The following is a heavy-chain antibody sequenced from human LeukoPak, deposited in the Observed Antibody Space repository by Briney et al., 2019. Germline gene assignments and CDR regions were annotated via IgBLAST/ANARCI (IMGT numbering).Heavy chain of an antibody. CDR3: AKDQRYYDSGGRTAYYGMDV. J-gene: IGHJ6*02. CDR1: GFTFSSYA. CDR2: ISGSGGST. Sequence: GSLRLSCAASGFTFSSYAMSWVRQAPGKGLEWVSAISGSGGSTYYADSVKGRFTISRDNSKNTLYLQMNSLRAEDTAVYYCAKDQRYYDSGGRTAYYGMDVWGQGTTVTVSS. D-gene: IGHD3-22*01. V-gene: IGHV3-23*01.